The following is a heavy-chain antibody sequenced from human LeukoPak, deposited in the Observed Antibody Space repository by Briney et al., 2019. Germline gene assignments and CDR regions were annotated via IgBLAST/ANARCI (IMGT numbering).Heavy chain of an antibody. CDR3: ARDRGRANPTYYYGSGSSY. CDR2: INPNTFGT. D-gene: IGHD3-10*01. V-gene: IGHV1-2*02. J-gene: IGHJ4*02. CDR1: GYTFTGYY. Sequence: ASVTLSCQASGYTFTGYYMHWVRQAPGQGLEWMGWINPNTFGTNYAQNFQGRGTITPDTSISTAYMELSRMRSDDTAVYYCARDRGRANPTYYYGSGSSYWGQGTLVTVSS.